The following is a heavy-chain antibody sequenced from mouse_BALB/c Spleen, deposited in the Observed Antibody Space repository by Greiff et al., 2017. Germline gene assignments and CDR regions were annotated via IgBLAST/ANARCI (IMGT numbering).Heavy chain of an antibody. CDR1: GFTFSSYA. CDR3: ARQDGNYAHDY. J-gene: IGHJ2*01. Sequence: EVMLVESGGGLVKPGGSLKLSCAASGFTFSSYAMSWVRQSPEKRLEWVATISSGGSYTYYPDSVKGRFTISRDNAKNTLYLQMSSLKSEDTAMYYCARQDGNYAHDYWGQGTTLTVSS. V-gene: IGHV5-6*03. CDR2: ISSGGSYT. D-gene: IGHD2-1*01.